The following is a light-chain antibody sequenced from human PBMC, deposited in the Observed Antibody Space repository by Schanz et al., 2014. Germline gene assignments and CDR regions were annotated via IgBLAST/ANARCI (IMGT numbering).Light chain of an antibody. V-gene: IGKV3-20*01. CDR3: HQYGTSPFT. Sequence: EIVLTQSPATLSVSPGERATLSCWTSQSVSAKLAWYQQKPGQAPRLLIDGASTRASGIPDRFSGSGSGTDLTLTISRLEPEDSAVYYCHQYGTSPFTFGPGTTVDIK. CDR2: GAS. J-gene: IGKJ3*01. CDR1: QSVSAK.